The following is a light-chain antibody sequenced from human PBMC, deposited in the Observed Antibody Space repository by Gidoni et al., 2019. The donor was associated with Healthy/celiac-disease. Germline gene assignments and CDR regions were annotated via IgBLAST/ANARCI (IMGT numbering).Light chain of an antibody. CDR3: QQYNNWPPPT. CDR2: GAS. V-gene: IGKV3-15*01. Sequence: EIVMTQSPATLSVSPGERATLSCRASQSVNSNLAWYQQKPGQAPRLLIYGASTRATGIPARVSGSGSGTEFTLTISSLQSEDFAVYYCQQYNNWPPPTFGQGTRLEIK. J-gene: IGKJ5*01. CDR1: QSVNSN.